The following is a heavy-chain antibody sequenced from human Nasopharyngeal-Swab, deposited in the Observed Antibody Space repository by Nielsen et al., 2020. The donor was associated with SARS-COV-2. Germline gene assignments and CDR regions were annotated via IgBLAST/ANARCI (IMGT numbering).Heavy chain of an antibody. D-gene: IGHD2-21*02. V-gene: IGHV3-21*01. J-gene: IGHJ4*02. CDR3: ARDGDQYMFDD. CDR1: GFTFSSYS. Sequence: GESLKISCAASGFTFSSYSMNWVRQAPGKGLEWVSAITSSSTYTYYADSVKGRFTISRDNARNSLYLQMNSLRAEDTAVYYCARDGDQYMFDDWGQGTLVTVSS. CDR2: ITSSSTYT.